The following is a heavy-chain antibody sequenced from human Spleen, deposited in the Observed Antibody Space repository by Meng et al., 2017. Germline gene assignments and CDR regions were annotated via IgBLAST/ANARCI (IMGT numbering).Heavy chain of an antibody. J-gene: IGHJ5*01. V-gene: IGHV1-24*01. CDR2: FDPKDGET. CDR3: ATQDEHTGYNSRHGMYNWFDF. Sequence: ASVKVSCKVSGYTLTELSMHWVRQAPGKGLEWMGGFDPKDGETFYAQKFQGRVTMIEDASTDTAYMELSSLRSEDTAVYYCATQDEHTGYNSRHGMYNWFDFWGQGTLVTVSS. CDR1: GYTLTELS. D-gene: IGHD5-24*01.